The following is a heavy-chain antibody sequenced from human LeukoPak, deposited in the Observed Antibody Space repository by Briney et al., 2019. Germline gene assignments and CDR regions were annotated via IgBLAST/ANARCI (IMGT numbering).Heavy chain of an antibody. CDR3: ARDGGLNTNFGY. V-gene: IGHV3-7*01. CDR1: GFTFRNYW. CDR2: TKPDGSAE. D-gene: IGHD2-15*01. Sequence: AGGSLRLSCAASGFTFRNYWMGWVRQAPGKGLEWVANTKPDGSAEYYADSVRGRFTTSRDNANNFLYLQMNRLRAEDTAVYYCARDGGLNTNFGYWGQGTLVTVSS. J-gene: IGHJ4*02.